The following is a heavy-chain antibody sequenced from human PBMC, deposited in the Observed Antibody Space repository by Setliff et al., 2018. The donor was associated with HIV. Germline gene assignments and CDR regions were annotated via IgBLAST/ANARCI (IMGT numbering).Heavy chain of an antibody. J-gene: IGHJ6*03. V-gene: IGHV4-59*11. D-gene: IGHD1-1*01. CDR2: IYYSGST. CDR3: AREGTDYYYYYMDV. Sequence: SETLSLTCTVSGGSISSHYWSWIRQPLGKGLEWIGYIYYSGSTNYDPSLKSRVTISVDTSKNQFSLKLSSVTAADTAVYYCAREGTDYYYYYMDVWGKGTTVTVSS. CDR1: GGSISSHY.